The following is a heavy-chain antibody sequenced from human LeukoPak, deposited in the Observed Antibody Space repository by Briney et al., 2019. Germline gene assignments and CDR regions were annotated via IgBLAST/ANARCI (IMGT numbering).Heavy chain of an antibody. V-gene: IGHV1-18*01. CDR3: AREVGVRDDYYYYYYMDV. Sequence: GASVKVSCKASGYTFTSYGISWVRQAPGQGLEWMGWISAYNGNTNYAQKLQGRVTMTTDTSTSTAYMELRSLRSDDTAVYYCAREVGVRDDYYYYYYMDVWGKGTTVTISS. CDR1: GYTFTSYG. CDR2: ISAYNGNT. J-gene: IGHJ6*03.